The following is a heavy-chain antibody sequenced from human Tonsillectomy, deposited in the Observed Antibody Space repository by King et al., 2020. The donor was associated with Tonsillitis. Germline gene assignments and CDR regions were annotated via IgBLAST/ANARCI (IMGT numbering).Heavy chain of an antibody. CDR2: IRTKANSYAK. D-gene: IGHD4-17*01. V-gene: IGHV3-73*02. Sequence: VQLVESGGGLVQPGGSLKLSCAASGFTFSGSAMHWVRQASGKGLEWVGRIRTKANSYAKAYAASVKGRFTISRDDSKNTAYLQMNSLKTEDTAVYYCTRVAAPEYGDYGDYWGQGTLVTVSS. CDR3: TRVAAPEYGDYGDY. J-gene: IGHJ4*02. CDR1: GFTFSGSA.